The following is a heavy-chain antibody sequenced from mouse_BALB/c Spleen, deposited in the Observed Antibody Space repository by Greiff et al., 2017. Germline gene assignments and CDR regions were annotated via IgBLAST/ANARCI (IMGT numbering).Heavy chain of an antibody. Sequence: EVKVEESGGGLVKPGGSLKLSCAASGFTFSDYYMYWVRQTPEKRLEWVATISDGGSYTYYPDSVKGRFTISRDNAKNNLYLQMSSLKSEDTAMYYCARDGLTGDAFFAYWGQGTLVTVSA. CDR3: ARDGLTGDAFFAY. CDR2: ISDGGSYT. J-gene: IGHJ3*01. CDR1: GFTFSDYY. D-gene: IGHD4-1*01. V-gene: IGHV5-4*02.